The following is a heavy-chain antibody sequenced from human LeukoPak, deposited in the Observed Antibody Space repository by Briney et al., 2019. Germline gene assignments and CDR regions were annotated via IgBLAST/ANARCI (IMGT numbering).Heavy chain of an antibody. CDR1: GGSFGGYS. V-gene: IGHV4-34*01. Sequence: PSETLSLTCAVYGGSFGGYSWTWIRQPPGKGLEWIGEINHSGSTNYNPSLKSRVTISVDTSKNQFSLKLSSVTAADTAVYYCARDRGYGSGSYYHYYYYMDVWGKGTTVTISS. D-gene: IGHD3-10*01. CDR2: INHSGST. CDR3: ARDRGYGSGSYYHYYYYMDV. J-gene: IGHJ6*03.